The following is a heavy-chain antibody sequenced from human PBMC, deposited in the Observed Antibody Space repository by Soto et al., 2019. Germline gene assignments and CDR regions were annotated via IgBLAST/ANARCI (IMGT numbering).Heavy chain of an antibody. CDR1: GFTVSSNY. J-gene: IGHJ4*02. D-gene: IGHD3-22*01. CDR3: ARLHYYYDSSGYQGYYFDY. Sequence: EVQLVESGGGLIQPGGSLRFSCAASGFTVSSNYMSWVRQAPGKGLEWVSVIYSGGSTYYADSVKGRFTISRDNSKNTLYLQMNSLRAEDTAVYYCARLHYYYDSSGYQGYYFDYWGQGTLVTVSS. V-gene: IGHV3-53*01. CDR2: IYSGGST.